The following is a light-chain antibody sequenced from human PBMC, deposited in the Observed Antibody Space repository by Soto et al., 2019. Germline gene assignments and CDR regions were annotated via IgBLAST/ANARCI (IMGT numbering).Light chain of an antibody. Sequence: DIQMTQSPSTLSASVGDRVTITCRASQSISSWLAWYQQKPGKAPKLLIYDASSLESGVPSRFSGSGSGTEFPLTISTRQPDDFATYYCQKYNSPLFTFGQGPKLEIK. CDR1: QSISSW. V-gene: IGKV1-5*01. J-gene: IGKJ2*01. CDR2: DAS. CDR3: QKYNSPLFT.